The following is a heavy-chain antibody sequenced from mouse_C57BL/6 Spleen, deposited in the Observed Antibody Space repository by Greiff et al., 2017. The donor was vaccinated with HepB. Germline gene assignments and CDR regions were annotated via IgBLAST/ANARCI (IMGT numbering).Heavy chain of an antibody. CDR1: GYAFSSSW. D-gene: IGHD1-1*01. CDR2: IYPGDGDT. V-gene: IGHV1-82*01. J-gene: IGHJ2*01. CDR3: ARCNGSYYFDY. Sequence: VQLQQSGPELVKPGASVKISCKASGYAFSSSWMNWVKQRPGKGLEWIGRIYPGDGDTNYNGKFKGKATLTADKSSSTAYMQLSSLTSEDSAVYFCARCNGSYYFDYWGKGTTLTVSS.